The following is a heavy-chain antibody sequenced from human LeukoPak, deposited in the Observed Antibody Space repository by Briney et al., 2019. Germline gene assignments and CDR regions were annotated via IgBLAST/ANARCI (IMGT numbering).Heavy chain of an antibody. V-gene: IGHV4-38-2*02. Sequence: SETLSLTCAVSGYSMSSGNYWGWIRQPPGKGLEWIGSIYHSGTTYYNPSLKSRVTISVDTSKNQFSLKLNSVTAADTAVYHCTRDYDSSGYHDTWGQRTVVTVSS. CDR3: TRDYDSSGYHDT. J-gene: IGHJ5*02. D-gene: IGHD3-22*01. CDR2: IYHSGTT. CDR1: GYSMSSGNY.